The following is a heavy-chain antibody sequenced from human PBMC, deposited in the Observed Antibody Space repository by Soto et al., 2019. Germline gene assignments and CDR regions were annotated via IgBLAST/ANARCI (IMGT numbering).Heavy chain of an antibody. CDR2: IWYDGSNK. J-gene: IGHJ4*02. V-gene: IGHV3-33*01. Sequence: GGSLRLSCAASGFTFSSYGMHWVRQAPGKGLEWVAVIWYDGSNKYYADSVKGRFTISRDNSKNTLYLQMNSLRAEDTAVYYCARVTPPEYDYEYYFDYWGQGTLVTVSS. CDR1: GFTFSSYG. D-gene: IGHD4-17*01. CDR3: ARVTPPEYDYEYYFDY.